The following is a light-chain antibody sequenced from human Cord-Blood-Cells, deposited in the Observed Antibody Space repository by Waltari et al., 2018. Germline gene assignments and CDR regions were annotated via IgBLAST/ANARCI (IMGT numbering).Light chain of an antibody. CDR3: CSYAGSYTFVV. Sequence: QSALTQPRSVSGSPGQSVTIPCTGTSSDVGGYNYVSWYQQHPGKAPKLMIYDVSKRPSGVPDRFSGSKSGHTASLTISGLQAEDEADYYCCSYAGSYTFVVFGGGTKLTVL. J-gene: IGLJ2*01. V-gene: IGLV2-11*01. CDR1: SSDVGGYNY. CDR2: DVS.